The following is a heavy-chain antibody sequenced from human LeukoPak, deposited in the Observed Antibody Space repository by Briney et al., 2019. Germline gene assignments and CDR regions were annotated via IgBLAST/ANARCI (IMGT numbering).Heavy chain of an antibody. V-gene: IGHV3-23*01. CDR1: GFIFSNYA. J-gene: IGHJ4*02. CDR3: AKLRSGDPVAATNY. CDR2: ISGSDGST. D-gene: IGHD2-15*01. Sequence: PGGSLRLPCAASGFIFSNYAMSWVRQPPRKGLQWVSTISGSDGSTYYADSVKGRFTISRDNSKNTLYLQMNSLRVDDTAVYYCAKLRSGDPVAATNYWGQGTLVTVSS.